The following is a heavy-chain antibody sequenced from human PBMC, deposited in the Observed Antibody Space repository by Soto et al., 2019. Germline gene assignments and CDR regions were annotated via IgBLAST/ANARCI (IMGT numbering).Heavy chain of an antibody. V-gene: IGHV3-30*18. D-gene: IGHD4-17*01. CDR3: AKDIWGTVTGLGYFDY. Sequence: QVQLVESGGGVVQPGRSLRLSCAASGFTFSSYGMHWVRQAPGKGLEWVAVISYDGSNKYYADSVKGRFTISRDNSKNTLYLQMNSLRAEDTAVYYCAKDIWGTVTGLGYFDYWAREPWSPSPQ. CDR2: ISYDGSNK. CDR1: GFTFSSYG. J-gene: IGHJ4*02.